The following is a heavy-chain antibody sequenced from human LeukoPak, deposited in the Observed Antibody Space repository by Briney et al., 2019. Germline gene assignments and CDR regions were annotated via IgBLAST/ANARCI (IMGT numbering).Heavy chain of an antibody. CDR2: INEDGSET. CDR3: ARGPF. Sequence: GRSLTLSCAVAGFMFSRAWMSWVRQGTGKGLEWVANINEDGSETNVVESVKGRFTISRDNAKTSLDLQMNSLRAEDTAVYYCARGPFWGQGTMVTVSS. CDR1: GFMFSRAW. J-gene: IGHJ3*01. V-gene: IGHV3-7*01.